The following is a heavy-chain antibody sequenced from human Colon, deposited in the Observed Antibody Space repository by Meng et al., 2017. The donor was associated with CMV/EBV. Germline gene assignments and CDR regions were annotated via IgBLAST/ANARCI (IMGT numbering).Heavy chain of an antibody. D-gene: IGHD1-26*01. V-gene: IGHV4-39*07. CDR1: GDPISSGSHS. Sequence: QLQLQESGPALGKPAETLSLTCTAAGDPISSGSHSWAWFRQPPGKRLEWIGSMYFSGIADYNPSLKSRVTISLHATQKQFSLRLTSVTAADSAVYFCARDLTNKWFYYWGQGTLVTVSS. CDR2: MYFSGIA. CDR3: ARDLTNKWFYY. J-gene: IGHJ4*02.